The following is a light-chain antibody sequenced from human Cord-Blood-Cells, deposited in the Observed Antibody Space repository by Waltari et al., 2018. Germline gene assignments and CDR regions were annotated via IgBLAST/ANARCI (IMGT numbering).Light chain of an antibody. J-gene: IGKJ1*01. Sequence: DIQLTQSPSFLSASVGDRVTITCRASQGISSYLAWYPQKPGKAPKLLIYAASTLQSGVPSRFSGSGSGTEFTLTISSLQPEDFATYYCQQLNSYPRGTFGQGTKVEIK. CDR1: QGISSY. CDR3: QQLNSYPRGT. CDR2: AAS. V-gene: IGKV1-9*01.